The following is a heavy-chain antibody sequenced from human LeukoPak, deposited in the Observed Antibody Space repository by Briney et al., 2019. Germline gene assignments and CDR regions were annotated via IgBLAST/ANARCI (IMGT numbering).Heavy chain of an antibody. D-gene: IGHD5-12*01. V-gene: IGHV4-38-2*02. CDR1: GYSISSGHY. CDR3: ARGIVATIAADY. J-gene: IGHJ4*02. Sequence: PSETLSLTCSVSGYSISSGHYWGWIRPPPGKGLEWIGSIYHSGSTYYNPSLKSRVTISVDTSKNQFSLKLSSVTAADMAVYYCARGIVATIAADYWGQGTLVTVSS. CDR2: IYHSGST.